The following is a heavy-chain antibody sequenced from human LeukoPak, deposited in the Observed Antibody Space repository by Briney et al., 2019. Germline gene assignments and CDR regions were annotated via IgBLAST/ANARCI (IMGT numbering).Heavy chain of an antibody. D-gene: IGHD5-18*01. V-gene: IGHV3-7*01. CDR3: ARERGYSYGYGGYNWFDP. CDR2: IKQDGSEK. CDR1: GFTFSSYW. J-gene: IGHJ5*02. Sequence: GGSLRLSCAASGFTFSSYWMSWVRQAPGKGLEWVANIKQDGSEKYYVDSVKGRFTISRDDAKNSLYLQMNSLRAEDTAVYYCARERGYSYGYGGYNWFDPWGQGTLVTVSS.